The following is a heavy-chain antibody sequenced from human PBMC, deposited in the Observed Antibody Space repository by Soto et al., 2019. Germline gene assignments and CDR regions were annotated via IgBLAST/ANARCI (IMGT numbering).Heavy chain of an antibody. D-gene: IGHD7-27*01. CDR3: ARGSPSNWGDFDY. Sequence: PSETLSLTCTVSGGSISSSCWSWIRQPPGKGLEWIGYIYYSGSTNYNPSLKSRVTISVDTSKNQFSLKLSSVTAADTAVYYCARGSPSNWGDFDYWGQGTLVTVSS. CDR2: IYYSGST. J-gene: IGHJ4*02. CDR1: GGSISSSC. V-gene: IGHV4-59*01.